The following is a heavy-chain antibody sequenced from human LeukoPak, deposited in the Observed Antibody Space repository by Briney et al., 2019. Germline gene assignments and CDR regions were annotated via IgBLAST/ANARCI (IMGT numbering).Heavy chain of an antibody. CDR2: INHSGST. CDR3: ARGRVLWFGEFRHNWFDP. V-gene: IGHV4-34*01. J-gene: IGHJ5*02. CDR1: GGSFSGYY. D-gene: IGHD3-10*01. Sequence: SETLSLTCAVYGGSFSGYYWSWIRQPPGKGLEWIGEINHSGSTNYNPSLKSRVTISVDTSKNQFSLKLSSVTAADTAVYYCARGRVLWFGEFRHNWFDPWGQGTLVTVSS.